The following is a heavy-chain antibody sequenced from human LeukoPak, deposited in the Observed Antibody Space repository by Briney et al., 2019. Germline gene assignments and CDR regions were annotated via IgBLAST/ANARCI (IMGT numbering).Heavy chain of an antibody. CDR2: IIPIFGTA. CDR1: GGTFSSYA. V-gene: IGHV1-69*05. J-gene: IGHJ3*02. CDR3: ARVALRIGAFDI. Sequence: ASVKVSCKASGGTFSSYAISWVRQAPGQGLEWMGGIIPIFGTANYAQKFQGRVTITTDESTSTAYMELSSLRSEDTAVYYCARVALRIGAFDIWGQGTMDTVSS. D-gene: IGHD5/OR15-5a*01.